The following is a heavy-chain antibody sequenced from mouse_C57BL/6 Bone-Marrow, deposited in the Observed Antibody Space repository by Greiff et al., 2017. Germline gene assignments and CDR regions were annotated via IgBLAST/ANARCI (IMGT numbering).Heavy chain of an antibody. V-gene: IGHV5-15*01. CDR1: GFTFSDYG. J-gene: IGHJ3*01. CDR3: AKGDWFAY. Sequence: EVNLVESGGGLVQPGGSLKLSCAASGFTFSDYGMAWVRQAPRKGPEWVAFMSNLAYSIYYADTVTGRFTISRENAKNTLYLEMSSLRSEDTAMYYCAKGDWFAYWGQGTLVTVSA. CDR2: MSNLAYSI.